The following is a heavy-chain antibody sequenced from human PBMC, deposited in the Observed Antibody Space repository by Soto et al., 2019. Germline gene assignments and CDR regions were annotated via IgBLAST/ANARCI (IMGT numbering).Heavy chain of an antibody. J-gene: IGHJ5*02. CDR3: ARGQRTIFGSWYNWFDP. D-gene: IGHD3-3*01. CDR2: IYYSGST. CDR1: GGSISSSSYY. V-gene: IGHV4-39*01. Sequence: SETLSLTCTVSGGSISSSSYYWGWIRQPPGKGLEWIGSIYYSGSTYYNPSLKSRVTISVDTSKNQFSLKLSSVTAADTAVYYCARGQRTIFGSWYNWFDPWGQGTLVTVSS.